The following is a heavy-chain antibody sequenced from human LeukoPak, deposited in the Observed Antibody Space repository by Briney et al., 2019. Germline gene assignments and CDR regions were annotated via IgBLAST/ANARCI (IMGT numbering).Heavy chain of an antibody. CDR1: GGSISSYY. V-gene: IGHV4-4*07. CDR2: IYTSGST. D-gene: IGHD3-22*01. Sequence: PSETLSLTCTVSGGSISSYYWSWIRQPAGKGLEWIGRIYTSGSTNNNPSLKSRVTMSVDTSKNQFSLKLSSVTAADTAVYYCARWYYDSSGYQFDYWGQGTLVTVSS. J-gene: IGHJ4*02. CDR3: ARWYYDSSGYQFDY.